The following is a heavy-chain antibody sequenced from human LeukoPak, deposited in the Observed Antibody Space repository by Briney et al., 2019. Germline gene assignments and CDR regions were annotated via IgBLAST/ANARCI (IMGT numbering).Heavy chain of an antibody. D-gene: IGHD3-10*01. Sequence: GGTLRLSCAASGFTFSSYGMSWVRQAPGKGLEWVSAISGSGGSTYYADSVKGRFTISRDNSKNTLYLQMNSLRAEDTAVYYCARCGSGSYADYYYYYYMDVWGKGTTVTISS. J-gene: IGHJ6*03. CDR1: GFTFSSYG. CDR2: ISGSGGST. V-gene: IGHV3-23*01. CDR3: ARCGSGSYADYYYYYYMDV.